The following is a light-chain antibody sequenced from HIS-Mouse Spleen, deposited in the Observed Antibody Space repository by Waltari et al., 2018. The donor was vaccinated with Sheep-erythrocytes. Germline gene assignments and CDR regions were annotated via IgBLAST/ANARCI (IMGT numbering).Light chain of an antibody. CDR1: ALPKQY. CDR2: KDS. J-gene: IGLJ1*01. Sequence: SYELTQPPSVSVSPGQTARITCSGDALPKQYAYWYQQKPGQAPVVVIYKDSERPSGFPERFPGSSSGTTVTLTISGVQAEDEADYYCQSADSSGTYVFGTGTKVTVL. CDR3: QSADSSGTYV. V-gene: IGLV3-25*03.